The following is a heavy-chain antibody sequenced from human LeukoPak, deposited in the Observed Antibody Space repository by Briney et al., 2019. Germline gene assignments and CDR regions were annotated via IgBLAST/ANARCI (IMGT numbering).Heavy chain of an antibody. J-gene: IGHJ4*02. CDR3: ATNDGYNYYFDY. CDR2: ISSSGDTI. V-gene: IGHV3-11*01. D-gene: IGHD5-24*01. CDR1: GFTFGDYA. Sequence: GGSLRLSCTASGFTFGDYAMSWFRQAPGKGLEWVSYISSSGDTIYYADSVKGRFTISRDNAKNSLYLQMNRLRAEDTAVYYCATNDGYNYYFDYWGQGTLATVSS.